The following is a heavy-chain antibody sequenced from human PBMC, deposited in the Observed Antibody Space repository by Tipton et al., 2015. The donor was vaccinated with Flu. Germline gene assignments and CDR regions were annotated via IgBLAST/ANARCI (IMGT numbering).Heavy chain of an antibody. D-gene: IGHD3-9*01. CDR3: AGRGLLTRLTY. CDR2: ISDSGKT. Sequence: TLSLTCTVSGDSTSHYFWSWIRQPPGKGLEWIGSISDSGKTKYSPSLQSRVTISIDTSTNQFSLKLSSVTAADTAVYYCAGRGLLTRLTYWGQGALGTVSS. J-gene: IGHJ4*02. CDR1: GDSTSHYF. V-gene: IGHV4-59*08.